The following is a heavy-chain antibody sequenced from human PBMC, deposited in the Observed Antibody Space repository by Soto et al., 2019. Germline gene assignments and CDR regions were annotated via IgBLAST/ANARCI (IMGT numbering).Heavy chain of an antibody. J-gene: IGHJ4*02. V-gene: IGHV4-59*01. CDR2: IYYSGST. CDR1: GGSISSYY. CDR3: ARGGVTTIDY. D-gene: IGHD4-17*01. Sequence: SSETLSLTXTVSGGSISSYYWSWIRQPPGKGLEWIGYIYYSGSTNYNPSLKSRVTISVDTSKNQFSLKLSSVTAADTAVYYCARGGVTTIDYWGQGTLVTVSS.